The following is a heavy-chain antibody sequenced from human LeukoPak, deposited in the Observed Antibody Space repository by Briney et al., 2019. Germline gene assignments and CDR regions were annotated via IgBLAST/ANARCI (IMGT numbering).Heavy chain of an antibody. CDR1: GFTFSSYS. Sequence: SGGSLRLSCAAAGFTFSSYSMSWVRQAPGKGLECVSAISVRGGSTYYADSVKGRFTISRDNSKNTLYLQMNSLRAEDTDVYYCENVPRSTYSSGWYWFDPWGQGTLATVSS. J-gene: IGHJ5*02. CDR3: ENVPRSTYSSGWYWFDP. D-gene: IGHD6-19*01. V-gene: IGHV3-23*01. CDR2: ISVRGGST.